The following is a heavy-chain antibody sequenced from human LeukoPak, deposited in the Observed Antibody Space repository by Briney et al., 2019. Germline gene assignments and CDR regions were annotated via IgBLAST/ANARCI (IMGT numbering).Heavy chain of an antibody. CDR1: GFIFSDYP. Sequence: GGSLRLSCAASGFIFSDYPMSWIRQAPGKGLEWVSYISKSSDRIYHADSVKGRFTISRDNAKNSLYLQMDSLRAEDTAVYYCARDLLNDEGSSYFFDQWGQGTLVTVSS. CDR3: ARDLLNDEGSSYFFDQ. D-gene: IGHD2-2*01. J-gene: IGHJ4*02. CDR2: ISKSSDRI. V-gene: IGHV3-11*04.